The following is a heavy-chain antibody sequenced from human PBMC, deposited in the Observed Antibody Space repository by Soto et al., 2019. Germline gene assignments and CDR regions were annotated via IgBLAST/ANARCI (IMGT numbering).Heavy chain of an antibody. J-gene: IGHJ4*02. CDR1: GYTFTSYG. D-gene: IGHD6-13*01. Sequence: QVQLVQSGAEVKKPGASVKVSCKASGYTFTSYGISWVRQAPGQGLEWMGWISAYNGNKKYAQKFQGRVTMTTDTSTSKAYIELRSLRSDDTAVYYCARDLNLGLAAGWGQGTLVTVSS. V-gene: IGHV1-18*01. CDR2: ISAYNGNK. CDR3: ARDLNLGLAAG.